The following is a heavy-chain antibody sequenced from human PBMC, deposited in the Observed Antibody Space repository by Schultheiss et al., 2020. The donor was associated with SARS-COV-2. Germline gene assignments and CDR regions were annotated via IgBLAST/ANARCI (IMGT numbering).Heavy chain of an antibody. CDR2: IIPIFGTA. V-gene: IGHV1-69*05. CDR1: GGTFSSYA. J-gene: IGHJ6*02. Sequence: SVKVSCKASGGTFSSYAISWVRQAPGQGLEWMGGIIPIFGTANYAQKFQGRVTITRDTSASTAYMELSSLRSEDTAVYYCARAYDFWSGYYYGMDVWGQGTTVTVSS. CDR3: ARAYDFWSGYYYGMDV. D-gene: IGHD3-3*01.